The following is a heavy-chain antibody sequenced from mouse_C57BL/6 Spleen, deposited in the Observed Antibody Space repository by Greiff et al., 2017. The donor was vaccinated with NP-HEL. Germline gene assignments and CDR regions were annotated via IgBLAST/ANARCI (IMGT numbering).Heavy chain of an antibody. CDR2: ISSGSSTI. J-gene: IGHJ4*01. Sequence: EVKLMESGGGLVKPGGSLKLSCAASGFTFSDYGMHWVRQAPEKGLEWVAYISSGSSTIYYADTVKGRFTISRDNAKNTLFLQMTSLRSEDTAMYYCARRRDGNYFGAMDYWGQGTSVTVSS. CDR1: GFTFSDYG. V-gene: IGHV5-17*01. CDR3: ARRRDGNYFGAMDY. D-gene: IGHD2-1*01.